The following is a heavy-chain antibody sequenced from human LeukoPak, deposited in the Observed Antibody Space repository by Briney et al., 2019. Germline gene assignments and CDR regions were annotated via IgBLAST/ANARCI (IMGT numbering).Heavy chain of an antibody. CDR1: GFTFSSYG. CDR3: ARDGGYGSGSSGYYYYGMDV. CDR2: IWYDGSNK. V-gene: IGHV3-33*01. D-gene: IGHD3-10*01. J-gene: IGHJ6*02. Sequence: GRSLRLSCAASGFTFSSYGMHWVRQAPGKGLEWVAVIWYDGSNKYYADSVKGRFTIPRDNSKNTLYLQMNSLRAEDTAVYYCARDGGYGSGSSGYYYYGMDVWGQGTTVTVSS.